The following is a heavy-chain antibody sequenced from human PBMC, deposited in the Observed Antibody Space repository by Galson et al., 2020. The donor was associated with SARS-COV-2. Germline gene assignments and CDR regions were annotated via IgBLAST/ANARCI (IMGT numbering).Heavy chain of an antibody. J-gene: IGHJ5*02. Sequence: SETLSLTCAVSGYSISSGYYWGWIRQPPGKGLEWIGSIYHSGSTYYNPSLKSRVTISVDTSKNQFSLKLSSVTAADTAVYYCARHVGSTVTENWFDPWGQGTLVTVSS. CDR2: IYHSGST. V-gene: IGHV4-38-2*01. D-gene: IGHD4-17*01. CDR1: GYSISSGYY. CDR3: ARHVGSTVTENWFDP.